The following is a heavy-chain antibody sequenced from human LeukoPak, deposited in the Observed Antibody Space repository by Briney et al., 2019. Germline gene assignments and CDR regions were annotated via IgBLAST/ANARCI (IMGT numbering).Heavy chain of an antibody. CDR3: SRFSSVAAQY. J-gene: IGHJ4*02. Sequence: GGTPRLSCATSGFTFSDYAMNWVRQAPGKGLEWVSYISSTSNTIYYADSVKGRFTISRDNAKTSLYLQMNSLRAVDTAVYYCSRFSSVAAQYWGQGTLVTVSS. CDR1: GFTFSDYA. CDR2: ISSTSNTI. V-gene: IGHV3-48*01. D-gene: IGHD6-6*01.